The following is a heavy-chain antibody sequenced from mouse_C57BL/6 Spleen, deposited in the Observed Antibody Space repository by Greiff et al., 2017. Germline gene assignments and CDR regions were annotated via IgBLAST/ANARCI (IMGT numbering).Heavy chain of an antibody. V-gene: IGHV1-53*01. Sequence: QVQLQQPGPELVKPGASVKLSCKASGYTFTSYWMHWVKQRPGQGLEWIGNINPSNGGTNYNEKFKSKATLTVDKSSSTAYMQLSSLTSEDSAVYFCARAGDGYDGFDDWGQGTTLTVSS. CDR1: GYTFTSYW. CDR2: INPSNGGT. J-gene: IGHJ2*01. D-gene: IGHD2-2*01. CDR3: ARAGDGYDGFDD.